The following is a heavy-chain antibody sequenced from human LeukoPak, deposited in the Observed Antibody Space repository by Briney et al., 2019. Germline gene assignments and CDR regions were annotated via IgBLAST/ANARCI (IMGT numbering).Heavy chain of an antibody. Sequence: GASVKVSCKASGYTFTGYYMHWVRQAPGQGLEWMGRINPNSGGTNYAQKFQGRVTMTRDTSTSTVHMELSSLRPEDTAVYYCARVSGNFNEYFQFWGQGTLVTVSS. CDR2: INPNSGGT. CDR1: GYTFTGYY. D-gene: IGHD2/OR15-2a*01. CDR3: ARVSGNFNEYFQF. V-gene: IGHV1-2*06. J-gene: IGHJ1*01.